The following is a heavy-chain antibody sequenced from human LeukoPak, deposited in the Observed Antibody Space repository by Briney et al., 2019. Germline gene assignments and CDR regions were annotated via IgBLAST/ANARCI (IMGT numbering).Heavy chain of an antibody. CDR1: GYTFTSYG. CDR3: ARDLSTIGLYYFDY. D-gene: IGHD5/OR15-5a*01. V-gene: IGHV1-18*01. Sequence: ASVEVSCTASGYTFTSYGISWVRQAPGQGLEWMGWISAYNGNTNYAQKLQGRVTMTTDTSTSTAYMELRSLRSDDTAVYYCARDLSTIGLYYFDYWGQGTLVTVSS. CDR2: ISAYNGNT. J-gene: IGHJ4*02.